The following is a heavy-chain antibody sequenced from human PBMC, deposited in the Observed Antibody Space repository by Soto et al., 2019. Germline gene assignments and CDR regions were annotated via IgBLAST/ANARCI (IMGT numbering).Heavy chain of an antibody. V-gene: IGHV4-59*01. CDR3: ARGDTIFGVVTSYYMDV. CDR1: GGSISSYY. CDR2: IYYSGST. J-gene: IGHJ6*03. D-gene: IGHD3-3*01. Sequence: SETLSLTCTVSGGSISSYYWSWIRQPPGKGLEWIGYIYYSGSTNYNPSLKSRVTISVDTSKNQFSLKLSSVTAADTAVYYCARGDTIFGVVTSYYMDVWGKGTTVTVSS.